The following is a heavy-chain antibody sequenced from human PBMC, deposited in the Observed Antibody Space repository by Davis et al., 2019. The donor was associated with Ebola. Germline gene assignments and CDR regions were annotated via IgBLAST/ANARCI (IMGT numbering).Heavy chain of an antibody. V-gene: IGHV4-39*07. Sequence: SETLSLTCSVSGDSIVTPLYYWGWVRQPPGKGLEWIGSIYYSGSTYYNPSLKSRVTISVDTSKNQFSLKLSSVTAADTAVYYCAGGYSYGYPDYWGQGTLVTVSS. D-gene: IGHD5-18*01. J-gene: IGHJ4*02. CDR1: GDSIVTPLYY. CDR3: AGGYSYGYPDY. CDR2: IYYSGST.